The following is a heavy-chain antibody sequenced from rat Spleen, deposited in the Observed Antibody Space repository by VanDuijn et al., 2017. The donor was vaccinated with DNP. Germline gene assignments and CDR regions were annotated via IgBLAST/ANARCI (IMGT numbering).Heavy chain of an antibody. CDR3: ARSDTLFDY. V-gene: IGHV2-70*01. CDR1: GFSLTSSG. D-gene: IGHD2-1*01. J-gene: IGHJ2*01. Sequence: QVQLKESGPGLVQPSETLSLTCTVSGFSLTSSGVTWVRQPPMKGLEWMGTIWNDGSTAYNSALKSRLTISRDTSKSQVFLKMNSLQTEDTAIYFCARSDTLFDYWGQGIMVTVSS. CDR2: IWNDGST.